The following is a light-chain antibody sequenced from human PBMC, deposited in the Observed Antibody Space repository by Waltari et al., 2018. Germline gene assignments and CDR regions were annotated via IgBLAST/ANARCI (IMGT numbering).Light chain of an antibody. Sequence: EIVLTQSPATLSLSPGDSATLSCRASQCVSSYLAWYQQKSGQAPRLPIYDASNRATGIPARFSGGGSGTDFTLTISSLEPEDFAVYYCQQRSDWLLTFGGGTKVEIK. V-gene: IGKV3-11*01. CDR3: QQRSDWLLT. CDR2: DAS. CDR1: QCVSSY. J-gene: IGKJ4*01.